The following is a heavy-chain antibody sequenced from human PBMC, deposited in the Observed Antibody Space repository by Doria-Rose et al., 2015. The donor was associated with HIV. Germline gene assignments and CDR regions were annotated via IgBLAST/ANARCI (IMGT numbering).Heavy chain of an antibody. D-gene: IGHD3-3*01. V-gene: IGHV3-9*01. CDR3: AKAPIIGPKYYFYMDV. J-gene: IGHJ6*03. Sequence: VQLVQSGGGLVQPGRSLRLSCVGSGFSFESYAMHWVRLAPGMGLEWVAGISWDSGAKGIADSVEGRFTISRDNAKESVYLEMRSLRLEDTAFYYCAKAPIIGPKYYFYMDVWGKGTSVTVSS. CDR1: GFSFESYA. CDR2: ISWDSGAK.